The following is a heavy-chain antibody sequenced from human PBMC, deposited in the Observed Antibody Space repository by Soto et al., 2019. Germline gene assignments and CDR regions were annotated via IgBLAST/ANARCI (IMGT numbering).Heavy chain of an antibody. J-gene: IGHJ4*02. D-gene: IGHD2-15*01. CDR2: ISGSGGST. CDR1: GFTFSSYA. Sequence: GGSLRLSCAASGFTFSSYAMSWVRQAPGKGSVWVSAISGSGGSTYYADSVKGRFTISRDNSKNTLYLQMNSLRAEDSAVYYLAKGPTLPFDYWGQGTLVTVSS. CDR3: AKGPTLPFDY. V-gene: IGHV3-23*01.